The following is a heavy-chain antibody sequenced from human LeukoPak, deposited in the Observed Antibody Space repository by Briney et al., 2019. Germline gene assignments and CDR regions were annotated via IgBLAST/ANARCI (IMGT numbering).Heavy chain of an antibody. J-gene: IGHJ3*02. CDR3: ARLNYYDSRGNAFDI. Sequence: SETLSPTCTVSGGSISSYYWSWIRQPPGKGLEWIGYIYYSGSTNYNPSLKSRVTISVDTSKNQFSLKLSSVTAADTAVYYCARLNYYDSRGNAFDIWGQGTMVTVSS. CDR2: IYYSGST. CDR1: GGSISSYY. D-gene: IGHD3-22*01. V-gene: IGHV4-59*08.